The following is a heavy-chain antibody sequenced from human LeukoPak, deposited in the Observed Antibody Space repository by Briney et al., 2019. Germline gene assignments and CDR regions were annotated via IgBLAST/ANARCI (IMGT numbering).Heavy chain of an antibody. Sequence: GGSLRLSCAASGFTFSSYAMNWVRQAPGQGPEWVANIKQDGSEKFYVASVKGRFTISRDNAKNSLYLQMNSLRAEDTALYYCATSYDMGWLIGYWGQGTLVTVSS. V-gene: IGHV3-7*03. CDR1: GFTFSSYA. J-gene: IGHJ4*02. CDR3: ATSYDMGWLIGY. CDR2: IKQDGSEK. D-gene: IGHD3/OR15-3a*01.